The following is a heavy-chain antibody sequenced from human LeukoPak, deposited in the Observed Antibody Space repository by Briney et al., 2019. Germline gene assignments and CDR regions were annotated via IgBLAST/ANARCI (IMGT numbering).Heavy chain of an antibody. CDR1: GGSISTSNYY. CDR3: ARDFHNNVIITPRTRRGGFDP. V-gene: IGHV4-39*07. D-gene: IGHD3-10*01. Sequence: PSETLSLTCTVSGGSISTSNYYWGWIRQPPGKGLEWIGNIFYSGSTYYGPSLKSRLTISVDTSKNQFSLKLSSVTAADTAVYYCARDFHNNVIITPRTRRGGFDPWGQGTLVTVSS. CDR2: IFYSGST. J-gene: IGHJ5*02.